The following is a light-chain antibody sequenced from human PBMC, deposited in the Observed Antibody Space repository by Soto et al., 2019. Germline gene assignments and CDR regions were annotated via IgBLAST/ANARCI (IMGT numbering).Light chain of an antibody. CDR3: QQYGSSPVT. CDR2: GTS. J-gene: IGKJ4*01. CDR1: QTFASNY. V-gene: IGKV3-20*01. Sequence: DIVLTQSPGTLSLSPGERATLSCRASQTFASNYLAWYQQRPGQAPRLLIFGTSTRSAGVTPRFVGSGSGTDFTLAITRLDPEDFAVDFCQQYGSSPVTFGGGTTVDLK.